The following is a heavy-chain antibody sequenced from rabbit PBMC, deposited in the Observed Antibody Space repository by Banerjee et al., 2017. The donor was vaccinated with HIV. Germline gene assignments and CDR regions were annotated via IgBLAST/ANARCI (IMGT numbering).Heavy chain of an antibody. CDR1: GFSFSSTYW. CDR3: ARTDLGGTGYSL. Sequence: QEQLVESGGDLVKPEGSLTPTCTVSGFSFSSTYWIWWVRQAPGKGLEWIASVYGVDGSAYYASWAKGRFSIAKTSSTTVTLQMNSLTAADTATYFCARTDLGGTGYSLWGQGTLVTVS. V-gene: IGHV1S45*01. CDR2: VYGVDGSA. J-gene: IGHJ3*01. D-gene: IGHD1-1*01.